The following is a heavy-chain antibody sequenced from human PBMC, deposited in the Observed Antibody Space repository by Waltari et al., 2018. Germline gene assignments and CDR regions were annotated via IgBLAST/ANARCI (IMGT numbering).Heavy chain of an antibody. CDR1: GFAFSNSA. CDR3: AKGTERYGGWAPIFDS. D-gene: IGHD6-19*01. CDR2: ISTSGGSA. V-gene: IGHV3-23*01. Sequence: EVHLLESGGDLVQTGGSLRLSCAASGFAFSNSAMSWVRQAPGKGLEWVSVISTSGGSAKYADSVQGRFTISRDKSKKTLHLQMNSLRVEDTAVYYCAKGTERYGGWAPIFDSWGQGTQVTVSS. J-gene: IGHJ4*02.